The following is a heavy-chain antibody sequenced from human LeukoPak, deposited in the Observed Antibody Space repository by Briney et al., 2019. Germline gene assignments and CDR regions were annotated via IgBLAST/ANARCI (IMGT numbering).Heavy chain of an antibody. D-gene: IGHD2-15*01. CDR2: IIPIFTTP. J-gene: IGHJ5*02. Sequence: SVKVSCKTSGGTFSSYAVSWVRQAPGQGLEWMGGIIPIFTTPNYAQKFQGKLTITADESTTTAYMELSSLRSEDTAVYYCARGHELLFEPFDLWGQGTLVTVSS. CDR3: ARGHELLFEPFDL. V-gene: IGHV1-69*13. CDR1: GGTFSSYA.